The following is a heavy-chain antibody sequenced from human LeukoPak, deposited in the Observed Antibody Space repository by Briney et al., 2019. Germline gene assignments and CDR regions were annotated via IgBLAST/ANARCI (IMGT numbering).Heavy chain of an antibody. CDR1: GYTFTGYY. Sequence: ASVKVSCKASGYTFTGYYMHWVRQAPGQGLEWMGWINPNSGGTNYAQKSQGWVTMTRDTSISTAYMELSRLRSDDTAVYYCARDTPSSGYYSGPPPRYGMDVWGQGTTVTVSS. CDR3: ARDTPSSGYYSGPPPRYGMDV. CDR2: INPNSGGT. J-gene: IGHJ6*02. D-gene: IGHD3-22*01. V-gene: IGHV1-2*04.